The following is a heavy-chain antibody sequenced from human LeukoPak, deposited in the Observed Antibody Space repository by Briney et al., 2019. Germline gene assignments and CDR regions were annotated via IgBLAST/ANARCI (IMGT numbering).Heavy chain of an antibody. CDR2: ISYDGSNK. CDR3: AREQRDSGKIDY. Sequence: GGSLRLSCAASGFTFSSCAMHWVRQAPGKGLEWVAVISYDGSNKFYADSVKGRFTISRDNSKNTLSLQVNSLRAEDTAVYYCAREQRDSGKIDYWGQGTLVTVPS. V-gene: IGHV3-30-3*01. J-gene: IGHJ4*02. D-gene: IGHD3-10*01. CDR1: GFTFSSCA.